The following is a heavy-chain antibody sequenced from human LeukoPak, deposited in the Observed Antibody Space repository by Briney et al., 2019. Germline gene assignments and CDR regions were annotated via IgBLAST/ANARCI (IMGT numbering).Heavy chain of an antibody. CDR3: ARWTGSSGSVDY. V-gene: IGHV4-59*01. CDR1: GGSISSYY. J-gene: IGHJ4*02. Sequence: MPSETLSLTRTVSGGSISSYYWSWIRQPPGKGLEWIGYIYYSGGTNYNPSLKSRVTISVDTSKNQFSLKLSSVTAADTAVYYCARWTGSSGSVDYWGQGTLVTVSS. D-gene: IGHD6-19*01. CDR2: IYYSGGT.